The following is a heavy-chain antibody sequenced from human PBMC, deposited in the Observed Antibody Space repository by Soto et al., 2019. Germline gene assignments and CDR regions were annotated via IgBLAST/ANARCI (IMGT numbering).Heavy chain of an antibody. Sequence: ASVKVSCKASGYTNTSYYMHWVRQAPGQGLEWMGIINPSGGSTSYAQKFQGRVTMTRDTSTSTVYMELSSLRSEDTAVYYCARGRAMIVVVYGMDVWGQGTTVTVSS. CDR3: ARGRAMIVVVYGMDV. CDR2: INPSGGST. J-gene: IGHJ6*02. D-gene: IGHD3-22*01. CDR1: GYTNTSYY. V-gene: IGHV1-46*03.